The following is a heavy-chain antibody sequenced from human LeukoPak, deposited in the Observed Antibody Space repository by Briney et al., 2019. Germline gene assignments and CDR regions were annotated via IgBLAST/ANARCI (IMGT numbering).Heavy chain of an antibody. V-gene: IGHV3-66*01. CDR3: ANTYYYDGSGYYYLGWFDP. D-gene: IGHD3-22*01. CDR1: GFTSSTHG. CDR2: IDSGGFT. Sequence: GGSLRLSCAVSGFTSSTHGMSWVRQAPGKGLEWVSLIDSGGFTYYADSVKGRFTISRDNSKNTLYLQMNSLRAEDTAVYFCANTYYYDGSGYYYLGWFDPWGQGTLVTVSS. J-gene: IGHJ5*02.